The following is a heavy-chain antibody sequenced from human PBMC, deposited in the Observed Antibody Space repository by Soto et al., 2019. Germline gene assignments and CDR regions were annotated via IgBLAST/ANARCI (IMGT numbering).Heavy chain of an antibody. D-gene: IGHD2-21*01. Sequence: VHLLESGGGLVQPGGSLRLSCAASGFTFSRYALNWVRQAPGKGLEWVAGISGSGTGTHYAPSVKGRFIISSDSSKNTFYLRMNSLRAEDTAMYYCARSLSALFSLGDFNYWGQGALVTVSS. V-gene: IGHV3-23*01. CDR3: ARSLSALFSLGDFNY. J-gene: IGHJ4*02. CDR1: GFTFSRYA. CDR2: ISGSGTGT.